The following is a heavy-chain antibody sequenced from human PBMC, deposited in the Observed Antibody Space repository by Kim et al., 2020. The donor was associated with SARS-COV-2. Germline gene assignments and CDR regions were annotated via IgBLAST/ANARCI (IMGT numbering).Heavy chain of an antibody. CDR1: GYTFNNYG. Sequence: ASVKVSCKASGYTFNNYGISWVRQAPGQGLEWMGVISAYNGNTTYVQKLQGRVTMTTDTSTSTAYMELRSLRSDDTAVYYCARADNYYGSESYYKINWCDAGGQGPLLTVSS. CDR2: ISAYNGNT. D-gene: IGHD3-10*01. V-gene: IGHV1-18*01. CDR3: ARADNYYGSESYYKINWCDA. J-gene: IGHJ5*02.